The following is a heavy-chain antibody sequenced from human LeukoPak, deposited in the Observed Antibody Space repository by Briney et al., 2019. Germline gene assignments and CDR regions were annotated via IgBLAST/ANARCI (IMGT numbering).Heavy chain of an antibody. CDR3: TRELRFLEWADY. CDR1: GFTFSSYG. J-gene: IGHJ4*02. V-gene: IGHV3-30*02. Sequence: GGSLRLSCAASGFTFSSYGMHWVRQAPGKGLEWVAFIRYDGSNKYYADSVKGRFTISRDNSKNTLYLHMNSLRTEDTAVYFCTRELRFLEWADYWGQGTLVTVSS. CDR2: IRYDGSNK. D-gene: IGHD3-3*01.